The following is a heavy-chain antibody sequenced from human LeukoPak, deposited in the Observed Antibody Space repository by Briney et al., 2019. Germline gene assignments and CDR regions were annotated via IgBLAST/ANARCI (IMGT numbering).Heavy chain of an antibody. D-gene: IGHD6-19*01. CDR2: IHHSGST. CDR1: GASVSTLY. CDR3: ATNAAVATSRSWFDP. Sequence: SETLSLTCTVSGASVSTLYWSWIRQSPRRGLEWIGYIHHSGSTTYNASLKSRVTMSVDTSKNQVSLKLSSVTAADTAVYYCATNAAVATSRSWFDPWGQGTLVTVSS. J-gene: IGHJ5*02. V-gene: IGHV4-59*08.